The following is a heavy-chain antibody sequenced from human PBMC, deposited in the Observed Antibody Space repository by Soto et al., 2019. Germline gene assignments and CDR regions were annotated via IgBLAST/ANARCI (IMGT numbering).Heavy chain of an antibody. D-gene: IGHD3-10*01. CDR1: GFSLSRYD. CDR3: ARDRYYYGSGSYSYGMDV. V-gene: IGHV4-59*01. J-gene: IGHJ6*02. Sequence: VTLSLTCRFSGFSLSRYDWILIRPPPGKGLEWIGYIYYSGSTNYNPSLKSRVTISVDTSKNQFSLKLSSVTAADTAVHYCARDRYYYGSGSYSYGMDVWGQGTTVTVS. CDR2: IYYSGST.